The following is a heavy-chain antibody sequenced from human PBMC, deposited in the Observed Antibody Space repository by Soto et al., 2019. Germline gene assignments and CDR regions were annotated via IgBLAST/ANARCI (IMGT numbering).Heavy chain of an antibody. D-gene: IGHD4-17*01. CDR3: AREVVFVDYGDYYYYGMDV. Sequence: ASVKVSCKASGGTFSSYAISWVRQAPGQGLEWMGGIIPIFGTANYAQKFQGRVTITADESTSTAYMELSSVRSEDTAVYYCAREVVFVDYGDYYYYGMDVWGQGTTVTVSS. CDR2: IIPIFGTA. J-gene: IGHJ6*02. CDR1: GGTFSSYA. V-gene: IGHV1-69*13.